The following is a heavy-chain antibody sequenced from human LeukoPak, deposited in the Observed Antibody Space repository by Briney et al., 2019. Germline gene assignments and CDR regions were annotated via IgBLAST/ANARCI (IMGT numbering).Heavy chain of an antibody. CDR2: IYYSGNT. Sequence: SETLSLTCTVSGDSISSSNSYWGWIRQPPGEGLEWIGSIYYSGNTYYNTSLKSRVTISVDTSKNQFSLKLSSVTAADTAVYYCARGRRPPPIAARLQYYFDYWGQGTLVTVSS. D-gene: IGHD6-6*01. CDR1: GDSISSSNSY. V-gene: IGHV4-39*07. CDR3: ARGRRPPPIAARLQYYFDY. J-gene: IGHJ4*02.